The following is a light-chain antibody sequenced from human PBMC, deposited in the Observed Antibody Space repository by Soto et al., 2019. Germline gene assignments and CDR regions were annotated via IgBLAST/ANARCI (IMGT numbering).Light chain of an antibody. V-gene: IGKV3-20*01. CDR3: QQFGSSPIT. J-gene: IGKJ5*01. CDR1: QSVRNSY. CDR2: GGS. Sequence: EIVLTQSPGTLSLSPGERATLSCRASQSVRNSYIAWYQQKPGQAPRLLIYGGSSRATGIPDSFSGSGSGTDFTLNSSRLEPEDLAVYYFQQFGSSPITCRGGTRLDIK.